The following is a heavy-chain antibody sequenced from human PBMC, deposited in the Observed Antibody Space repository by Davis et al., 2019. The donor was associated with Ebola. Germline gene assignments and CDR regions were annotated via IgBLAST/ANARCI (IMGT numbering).Heavy chain of an antibody. D-gene: IGHD4-17*01. Sequence: PGGSLRLSCAASGFTFSGSAMHWVRQASGKGLEWVGRIRSKANSYATAYAASVKGRFTISRDDSRNTAYLQMNSLKTEDTAVYYCTSQTTVTDYWGQGTLVTVSS. V-gene: IGHV3-73*01. CDR2: IRSKANSYAT. J-gene: IGHJ4*02. CDR3: TSQTTVTDY. CDR1: GFTFSGSA.